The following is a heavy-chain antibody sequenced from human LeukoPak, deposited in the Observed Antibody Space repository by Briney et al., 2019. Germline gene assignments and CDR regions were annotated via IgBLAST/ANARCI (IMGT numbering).Heavy chain of an antibody. CDR2: IYTSGST. CDR3: ARVVAVAGYYYYYYMDV. D-gene: IGHD6-19*01. Sequence: SETLSLTCTVSGGSISSYYWSWIRQPAGKGLEWIGRIYTSGSTNYNPSLKSRVTISVDTSKNQFSLKLSSVTAADTAVYYCARVVAVAGYYYYYYMDVWGKGTTVTVSS. V-gene: IGHV4-4*07. J-gene: IGHJ6*03. CDR1: GGSISSYY.